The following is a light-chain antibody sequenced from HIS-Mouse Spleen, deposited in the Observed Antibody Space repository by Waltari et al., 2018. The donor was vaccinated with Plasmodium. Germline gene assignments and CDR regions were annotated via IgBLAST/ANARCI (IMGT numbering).Light chain of an antibody. CDR1: ALPQKY. Sequence: SYDLTQPPSASVPPGHTARITCSGAALPQKYAYWYQQKSGPAPVLVIYEDSKRPPGIPERFSGSSSGTMATLTISGAQVEDEADYYCYSTDSSGNHRVFGGGTKLTVL. CDR3: YSTDSSGNHRV. V-gene: IGLV3-10*01. CDR2: EDS. J-gene: IGLJ3*02.